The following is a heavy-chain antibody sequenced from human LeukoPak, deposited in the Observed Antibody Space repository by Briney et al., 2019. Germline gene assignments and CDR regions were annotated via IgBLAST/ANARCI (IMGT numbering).Heavy chain of an antibody. CDR3: ARDGSSDSFDY. J-gene: IGHJ4*02. CDR1: GGSISSSSYY. Sequence: SETLSLTCTVSGGSISSSSYYWGWIRQPPGKGLEWIGNIYKSGSTYYNPSLKSRVTISVDTSNNQFSLKLSSVTAADTAVYYCARDGSSDSFDYWGQGTLVTVSS. V-gene: IGHV4-39*07. D-gene: IGHD6-13*01. CDR2: IYKSGST.